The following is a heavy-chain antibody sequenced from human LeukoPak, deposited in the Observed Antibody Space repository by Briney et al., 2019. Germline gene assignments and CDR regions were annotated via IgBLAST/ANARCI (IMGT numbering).Heavy chain of an antibody. J-gene: IGHJ4*02. CDR2: ISYDGSHK. D-gene: IGHD1-26*01. V-gene: IGHV3-30*03. CDR3: ARGGNGESYYTY. CDR1: GFTFSSYG. Sequence: GGSLRLSCAASGFTFSSYGMHWVRQAPGKGLEWVALISYDGSHKYYADSVKGRFTISRDNSKNTLYLQMNSLRAEDTAVYYCARGGNGESYYTYWGQGTLVTVSS.